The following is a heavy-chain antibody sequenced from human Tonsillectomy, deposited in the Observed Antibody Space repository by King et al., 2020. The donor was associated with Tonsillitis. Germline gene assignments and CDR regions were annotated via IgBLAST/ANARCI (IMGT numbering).Heavy chain of an antibody. CDR3: ATVMITFGGVIGSIDY. CDR1: GGSISSSSYY. CDR2: IYYSGST. J-gene: IGHJ4*02. Sequence: QMQLQESGPGLVKPSETLSLTCTVSGGSISSSSYYWGWIRQPPGKGLEWIGSIYYSGSTYYNLSLKSRVTISVDTSKNQFSLKLSSVTAADTAVYYCATVMITFGGVIGSIDYWGQGTLVTVSS. V-gene: IGHV4-39*01. D-gene: IGHD3-16*02.